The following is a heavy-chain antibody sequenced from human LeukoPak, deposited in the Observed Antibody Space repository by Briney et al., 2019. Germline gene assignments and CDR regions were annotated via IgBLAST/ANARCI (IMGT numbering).Heavy chain of an antibody. Sequence: SETLSLTCTVSGGSVRSDSNYWSWIRQTPGKGLEWIVYFGYSETTDYNPSLKSRVSMSLGTSKNQFSLKLSSVTAADTAVYYCARDGPLRYFDYWGQGTLVTLSS. J-gene: IGHJ4*02. V-gene: IGHV4-61*01. CDR2: FGYSETT. D-gene: IGHD4-17*01. CDR3: ARDGPLRYFDY. CDR1: GGSVRSDSNY.